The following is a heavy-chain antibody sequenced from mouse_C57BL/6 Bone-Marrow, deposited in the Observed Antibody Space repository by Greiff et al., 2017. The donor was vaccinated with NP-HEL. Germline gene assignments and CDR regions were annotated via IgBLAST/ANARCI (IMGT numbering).Heavy chain of an antibody. V-gene: IGHV1-39*01. J-gene: IGHJ1*03. CDR3: ARPYYYYGSSYCWYFDV. D-gene: IGHD1-1*01. CDR1: GYSFTDYN. CDR2: INPNYGTT. Sequence: VQLKESGPELVKPGASVKISCKASGYSFTDYNMNWVKQSNGKSLEWIGVINPNYGTTSYNQKFKGKATLTVDQSSSTAYMQLNSLTSEDSAVYYCARPYYYYGSSYCWYFDVWGTGTTVTVSS.